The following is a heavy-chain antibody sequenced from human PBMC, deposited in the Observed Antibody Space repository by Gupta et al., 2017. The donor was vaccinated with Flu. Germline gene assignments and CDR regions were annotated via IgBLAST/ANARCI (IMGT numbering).Heavy chain of an antibody. CDR2: ISGSGGST. CDR3: AKTGIAGATDY. D-gene: IGHD1-26*01. CDR1: GLPFSSFA. J-gene: IGHJ4*02. Sequence: EVQLLESGGGLVQPGESLRLSCGASGLPFSSFAMRWVRQAPGKGLEWVSSISGSGGSTYHADSVKGRFTISRDNSENTLYLQMNSLRADDTAVYYCAKTGIAGATDYWGQGTLVTVSS. V-gene: IGHV3-23*01.